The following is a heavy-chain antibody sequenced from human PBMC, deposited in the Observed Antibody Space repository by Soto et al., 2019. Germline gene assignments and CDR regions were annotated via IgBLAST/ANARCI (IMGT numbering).Heavy chain of an antibody. CDR2: IYPGDSDT. D-gene: IGHD5-18*01. V-gene: IGHV5-51*01. J-gene: IGHJ6*02. Sequence: GESLKISCKGSGHSFTSYWIAWVRQMPGKGLEWMGIIYPGDSDTRYSPSFQGQVTISADKSISTAYLQWSSLKASDTAMYYCARQRYGGKYYYGMDVWGQGTTVTVS. CDR3: ARQRYGGKYYYGMDV. CDR1: GHSFTSYW.